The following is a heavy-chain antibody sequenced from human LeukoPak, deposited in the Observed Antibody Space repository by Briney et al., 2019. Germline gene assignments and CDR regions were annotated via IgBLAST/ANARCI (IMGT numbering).Heavy chain of an antibody. D-gene: IGHD2-2*02. CDR2: INHSGST. Sequence: PSETPSLTCAVYGGSFSGYYWSWIRQPPGKGLEWIGEINHSGSTNYNPSLKSRVTISVDTSKNQFSLKLSSVTAADTAVYYCARGYGSDIVVVPAAIPIKYYFDYWGQGTLVTVSS. CDR3: ARGYGSDIVVVPAAIPIKYYFDY. V-gene: IGHV4-34*01. CDR1: GGSFSGYY. J-gene: IGHJ4*02.